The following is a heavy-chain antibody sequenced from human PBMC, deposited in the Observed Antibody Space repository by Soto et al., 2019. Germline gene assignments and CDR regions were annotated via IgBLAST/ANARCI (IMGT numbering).Heavy chain of an antibody. J-gene: IGHJ4*02. V-gene: IGHV3-53*01. CDR2: IYSGGST. CDR1: GFTVSSYY. D-gene: IGHD3-10*01. CDR3: ARGRQRYYYGSGSYYDSHDYYFDY. Sequence: EVQLVESGGGLIQPGGSLRLSCAASGFTVSSYYMSWVRQAPGKGLEWVSVIYSGGSTYYADSVKGRFTISRDNSKNTLYLQMNSLRAEDTAVYYCARGRQRYYYGSGSYYDSHDYYFDYWGQGTLVTVSS.